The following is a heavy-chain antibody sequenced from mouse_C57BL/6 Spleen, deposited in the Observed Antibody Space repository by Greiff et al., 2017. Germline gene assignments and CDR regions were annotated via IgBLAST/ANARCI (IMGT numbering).Heavy chain of an antibody. CDR3: ARYGKGDYYAMDY. CDR1: GFAFTNYL. Sequence: QVQLQQSGAELVRPGTSVKVSCKASGFAFTNYLIEWVKQRPGQGLEWIGVINPGSGGTNYNEKFKGKATLTADTSSSTAYMQLSSLTSEDSAVYFCARYGKGDYYAMDYWGQGTSVTVSS. D-gene: IGHD1-1*02. J-gene: IGHJ4*01. CDR2: INPGSGGT. V-gene: IGHV1-54*01.